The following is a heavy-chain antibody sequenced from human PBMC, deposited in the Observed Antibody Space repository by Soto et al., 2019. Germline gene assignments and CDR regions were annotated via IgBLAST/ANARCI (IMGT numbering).Heavy chain of an antibody. Sequence: HPGGSLRLSCAASGFTFSSYWMHWVRQAPGKGLVWVSRINSSGSNTSYADSVKGRFTISRDNAKNTLYLQMNSLRAEDTAVYYCARDRPMEGELSLILYYFDYWGQGTLVTVSS. D-gene: IGHD3-16*02. CDR1: GFTFSSYW. CDR2: INSSGSNT. J-gene: IGHJ4*02. V-gene: IGHV3-74*01. CDR3: ARDRPMEGELSLILYYFDY.